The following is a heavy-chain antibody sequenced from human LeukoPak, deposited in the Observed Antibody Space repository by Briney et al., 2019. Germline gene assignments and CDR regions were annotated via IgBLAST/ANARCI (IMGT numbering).Heavy chain of an antibody. D-gene: IGHD2-15*01. CDR1: GFTFSSYE. CDR2: ISSSGNTI. Sequence: PGGSLRLSCAASGFTFSSYEMNWVRQAPGKGLEWVSYISSSGNTIYYADSVKGRFTISKHNSQNTLYLQMNSLRAEDTAVYYCVRHYCSGGNCYSGYYYYYGLDVWGQGTTVTVSS. J-gene: IGHJ6*02. V-gene: IGHV3-48*03. CDR3: VRHYCSGGNCYSGYYYYYGLDV.